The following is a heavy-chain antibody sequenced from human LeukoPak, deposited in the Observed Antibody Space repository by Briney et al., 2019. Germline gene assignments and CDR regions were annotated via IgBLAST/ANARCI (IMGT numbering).Heavy chain of an antibody. D-gene: IGHD3-22*01. CDR2: INHSGST. CDR3: ARESSGYYLRFWFDP. J-gene: IGHJ5*02. Sequence: SETLSLTCAVYGGSFSGYYWSWIRQPPGKGLEWIREINHSGSTNYNPSLKSRVTISVDTSKNQFSLKLSSVTAADTAVYYCARESSGYYLRFWFDPWGQGTLVTVSS. V-gene: IGHV4-34*01. CDR1: GGSFSGYY.